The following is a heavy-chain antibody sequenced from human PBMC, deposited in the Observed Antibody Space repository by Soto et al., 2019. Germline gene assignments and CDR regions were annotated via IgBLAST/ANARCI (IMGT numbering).Heavy chain of an antibody. D-gene: IGHD3-22*01. J-gene: IGHJ3*01. Sequence: ASVKVSCTSSGYTFTSYDINWVRQATGEGLEWTGWISAHTGSSEYAQRFQGRVTMTTDRSTSTAYMELRSLRSDDTAVYYCARAFFYQGSDSRGYSFDAFDFWGPGTLVTVSS. CDR1: GYTFTSYD. CDR2: ISAHTGSS. CDR3: ARAFFYQGSDSRGYSFDAFDF. V-gene: IGHV1-18*01.